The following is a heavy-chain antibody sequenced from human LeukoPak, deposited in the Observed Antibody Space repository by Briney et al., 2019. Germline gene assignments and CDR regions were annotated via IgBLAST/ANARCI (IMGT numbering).Heavy chain of an antibody. V-gene: IGHV3-23*01. J-gene: IGHJ5*02. CDR1: GFTFSSYD. CDR3: AKEDRVYGSGKNNWFDP. CDR2: ISGSGGST. D-gene: IGHD3-10*01. Sequence: PGGSLRLSCAASGFTFSSYDMTWVRQAPGKGLEWVSGISGSGGSTCYADSVKGRFTISRDNSKNTLYLQMNSLRAEDTAVYFCAKEDRVYGSGKNNWFDPWSQGALVTVSS.